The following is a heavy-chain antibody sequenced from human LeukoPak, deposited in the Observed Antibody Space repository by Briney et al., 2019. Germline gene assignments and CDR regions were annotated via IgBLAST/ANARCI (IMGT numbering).Heavy chain of an antibody. CDR3: AGDPQQWKFDH. D-gene: IGHD6-19*01. V-gene: IGHV4-59*01. CDR1: GXSISSYY. Sequence: KPSETLSLTFSVSGXSISSYYWSWIRQPPGKGLEWIGYIYASGGTSYNPSLKSRVTMSLDTPKNQFSLKLSSVIAADTAVYYCAGDPQQWKFDHWGQGTLVTVSS. CDR2: IYASGGT. J-gene: IGHJ4*02.